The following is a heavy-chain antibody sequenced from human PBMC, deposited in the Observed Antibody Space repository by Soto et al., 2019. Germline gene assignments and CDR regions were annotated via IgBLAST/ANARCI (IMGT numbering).Heavy chain of an antibody. CDR1: GYTFTGYY. D-gene: IGHD3-10*01. CDR3: ARAGITMVRGVRQIHFDY. V-gene: IGHV1-2*04. CDR2: INPNSGGT. J-gene: IGHJ4*02. Sequence: ASVKVSCKASGYTFTGYYMHWVRQAPGQGLEWMGWINPNSGGTNYAQKFQGWVTMTRDKSISTAYMELSRLRSDDTAVYYCARAGITMVRGVRQIHFDYWGQGTLVTVSS.